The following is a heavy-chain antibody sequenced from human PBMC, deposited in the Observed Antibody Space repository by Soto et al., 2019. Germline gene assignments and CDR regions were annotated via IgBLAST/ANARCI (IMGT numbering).Heavy chain of an antibody. CDR2: ISGSGGST. J-gene: IGHJ4*02. D-gene: IGHD1-26*01. CDR3: AKAKEWELPALDY. V-gene: IGHV3-23*01. Sequence: EVQLLESGGGLVQPGGSLRLSCAASGFTFSSYVMSWVRQAPGKGLEWVSAISGSGGSTYYADSVKGRFTISRDNSKNTLYLQMNSLRADDTAVYYCAKAKEWELPALDYWGQGTLVTVSS. CDR1: GFTFSSYV.